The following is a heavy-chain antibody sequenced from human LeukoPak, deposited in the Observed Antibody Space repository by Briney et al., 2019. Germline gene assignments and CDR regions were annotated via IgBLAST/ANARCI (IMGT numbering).Heavy chain of an antibody. CDR3: ARGRNWETFYHYCMDV. J-gene: IGHJ6*03. CDR2: INHSGNT. CDR1: GGSFSGYY. V-gene: IGHV4-34*01. D-gene: IGHD1-14*01. Sequence: SETLSLTCGVSGGSFSGYYWTWIRQFPGKGLEWMGEINHSGNTIYNPPLKSRVTISIDTSKNQISLNMRSVTAADTAVYYCARGRNWETFYHYCMDVWGNGTTVTVSS.